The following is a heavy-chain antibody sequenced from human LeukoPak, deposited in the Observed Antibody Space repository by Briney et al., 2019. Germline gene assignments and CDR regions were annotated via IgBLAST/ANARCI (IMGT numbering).Heavy chain of an antibody. D-gene: IGHD6-13*01. J-gene: IGHJ6*02. CDR1: GYTFTDYY. V-gene: IGHV1-2*02. CDR3: ASSSWSTPYSYYYYGMDV. Sequence: ASVKVSCKASGYTFTDYYMYWVRQAPGQGLEWMGWINPNSGGTNYAQKFQGRVTMTRDTSISTAYMELSRLRSDDTAVYYCASSSWSTPYSYYYYGMDVWGQGTTVTVSS. CDR2: INPNSGGT.